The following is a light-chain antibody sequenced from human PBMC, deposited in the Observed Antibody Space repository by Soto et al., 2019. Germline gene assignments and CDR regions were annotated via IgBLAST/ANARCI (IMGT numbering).Light chain of an antibody. CDR1: QSVSSS. V-gene: IGKV3-15*01. J-gene: IGKJ1*01. Sequence: EIEMTQSPATLSVSLGERATLSCRASQSVSSSLAWYQQKPGQAPGLLIYGASTRATGIRARFSGSGSGTEFTLTITSLQPEDVVVYYCHQYHDWPPWTFGQGTKVDIK. CDR2: GAS. CDR3: HQYHDWPPWT.